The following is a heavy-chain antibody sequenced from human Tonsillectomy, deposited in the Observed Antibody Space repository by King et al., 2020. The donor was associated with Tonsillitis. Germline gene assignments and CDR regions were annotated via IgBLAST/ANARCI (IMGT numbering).Heavy chain of an antibody. D-gene: IGHD7-27*01. J-gene: IGHJ2*01. Sequence: QLQESGPGLVKPSETLSLTCTVSGGSISSYYWSWIRQPPGKGLEWIGYVFYSGSTNYTPSLKSRVTISVDTSKNQFSLKLSSVTAAETAVYYCARHTNWGWYFDLWGRGTLVTVPS. CDR2: VFYSGST. CDR3: ARHTNWGWYFDL. CDR1: GGSISSYY. V-gene: IGHV4-59*08.